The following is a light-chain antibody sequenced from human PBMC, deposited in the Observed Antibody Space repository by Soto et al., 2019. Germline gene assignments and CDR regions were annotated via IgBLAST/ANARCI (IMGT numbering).Light chain of an antibody. V-gene: IGKV1-5*01. Sequence: DIQMTQSPSTLSASVGDRVTITCRASQSISSWLAWYQQKPGKAPKLLIYDASSLESGVPSRFSGSGSGTEFTLSISSLQHDDVATYCCHQYNSYPWPFGQGNQVELK. CDR3: HQYNSYPWP. CDR2: DAS. CDR1: QSISSW. J-gene: IGKJ1*01.